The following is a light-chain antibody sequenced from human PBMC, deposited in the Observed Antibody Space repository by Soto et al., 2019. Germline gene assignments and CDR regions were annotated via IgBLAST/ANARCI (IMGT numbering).Light chain of an antibody. J-gene: IGLJ1*01. CDR3: CSSADTYTLV. V-gene: IGLV2-11*01. CDR2: DVN. Sequence: QSVLAQPRSVSGSPGQSVTISCTGVSSDVGGSNHVSWYQHHPGKAPKLMIYDVNKRPSGVPDRFSGSKSGNTASLTISGLQAEDEADYHCCSSADTYTLVFGTGTKVTVL. CDR1: SSDVGGSNH.